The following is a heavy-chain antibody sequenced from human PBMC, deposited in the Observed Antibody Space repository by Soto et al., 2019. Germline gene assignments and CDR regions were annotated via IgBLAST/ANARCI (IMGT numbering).Heavy chain of an antibody. CDR2: ITAYKGNT. V-gene: IGHV1-18*01. CDR1: GYSFTNYG. D-gene: IGHD6-19*01. Sequence: QDRLVQSGVEVKKPGASVRVSCKASGYSFTNYGITWVRQAPGQGFGRMGWITAYKGNTNYAKKVQGRDTLTTEASTSTAYLELRSLRSDDTAVYYCARDRGVAPPVAGNTHYYYYLDVWGKGTTVTVSS. CDR3: ARDRGVAPPVAGNTHYYYYLDV. J-gene: IGHJ6*03.